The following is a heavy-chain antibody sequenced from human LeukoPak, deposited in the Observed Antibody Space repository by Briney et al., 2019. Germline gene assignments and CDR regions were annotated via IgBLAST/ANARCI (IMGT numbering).Heavy chain of an antibody. Sequence: ASVKVSCKASGYTFTSYYMHWVRQAPGQGLEWMGLINPSGGSTSYTQKFQGRVTMTRDMSTSTIYMELSNLRSEDTAVYYCASWYYDSSGYHTLDYWGQGTLVTVSS. J-gene: IGHJ4*02. CDR1: GYTFTSYY. V-gene: IGHV1-46*01. CDR3: ASWYYDSSGYHTLDY. CDR2: INPSGGST. D-gene: IGHD3-22*01.